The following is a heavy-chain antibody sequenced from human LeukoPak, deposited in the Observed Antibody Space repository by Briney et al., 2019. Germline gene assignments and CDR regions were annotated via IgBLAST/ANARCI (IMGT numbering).Heavy chain of an antibody. CDR1: GFTFSSYG. J-gene: IGHJ4*02. D-gene: IGHD6-13*01. CDR2: IRSDGSNI. Sequence: GGSLRLSCAASGFTFSSYGMHWVRQAPGKGLEWVAFIRSDGSNIYYADSVKGRFTISRDNSKNTLYLQMNSLRAEDTAVYYCAKAPKQQLRPTYFDYWGQGTLVTVSS. V-gene: IGHV3-30*02. CDR3: AKAPKQQLRPTYFDY.